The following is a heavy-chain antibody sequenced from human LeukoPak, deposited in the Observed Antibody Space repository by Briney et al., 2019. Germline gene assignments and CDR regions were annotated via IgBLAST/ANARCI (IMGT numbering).Heavy chain of an antibody. CDR1: GYTFTSYG. J-gene: IGHJ4*02. V-gene: IGHV1-18*01. D-gene: IGHD6-19*01. CDR2: ISAYNGNT. CDR3: ARDRAVAGLQASSDY. Sequence: ASVKVSCKASGYTFTSYGISWVRQAPGQGLEWMGWISAYNGNTNYAQKLQGRVTMTTDTSTSTAYMELRSLRSDDTAVYYCARDRAVAGLQASSDYWGQGTLVTASS.